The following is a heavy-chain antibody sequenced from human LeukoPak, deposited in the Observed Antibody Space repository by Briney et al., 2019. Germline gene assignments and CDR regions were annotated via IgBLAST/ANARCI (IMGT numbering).Heavy chain of an antibody. CDR2: INHSGST. Sequence: PSETLSLTCAVYGGSFSGYYWSWIRQPPGKGLEWIGEINHSGSTNYNPSLKSRVTISVDTSKNQFSLKLSSVTAADTAVYYCARGWGGYCSGGSCYSLGYYYYVDVWGKGTTVTVSS. V-gene: IGHV4-34*01. J-gene: IGHJ6*03. D-gene: IGHD2-15*01. CDR1: GGSFSGYY. CDR3: ARGWGGYCSGGSCYSLGYYYYVDV.